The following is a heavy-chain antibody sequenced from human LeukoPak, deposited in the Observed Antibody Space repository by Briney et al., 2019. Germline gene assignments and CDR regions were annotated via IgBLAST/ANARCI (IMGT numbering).Heavy chain of an antibody. CDR1: GFTFSSYW. Sequence: GGSLRLSCAASGFTFSSYWMSWVRQAPGKGLEWVANIKQDGSEKYYVDSVKGRFTISRDNAKNSLYLQMNSLRAEDTAVYYCARAGYCSGGSCYSRGYYGMDVWGQGTTVTVSS. J-gene: IGHJ6*02. D-gene: IGHD2-15*01. V-gene: IGHV3-7*01. CDR3: ARAGYCSGGSCYSRGYYGMDV. CDR2: IKQDGSEK.